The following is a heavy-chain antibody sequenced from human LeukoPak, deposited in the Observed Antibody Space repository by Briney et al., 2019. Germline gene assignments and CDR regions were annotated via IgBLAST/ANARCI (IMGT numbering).Heavy chain of an antibody. CDR1: GYTFTAYP. Sequence: ASVKVSCKASGYTFTAYPIHWVRQAPGQGLEWMGRINPNSGVTHYAQKFHGRVTMTKDTSTDTAYMELSSLRSDDTAIYWCARDSSXXSSFGSWGXGXPXXVS. D-gene: IGHD6-19*01. V-gene: IGHV1-2*06. J-gene: IGHJ5*01. CDR3: ARDSSXXSSFGS. CDR2: INPNSGVT.